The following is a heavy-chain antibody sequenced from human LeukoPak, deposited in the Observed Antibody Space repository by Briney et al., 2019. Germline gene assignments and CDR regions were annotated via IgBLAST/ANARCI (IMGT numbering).Heavy chain of an antibody. D-gene: IGHD1-26*01. Sequence: TGGSLRLSCAGSGFTFSTFSFNWVRQAPGKGLEWVSSISSGSAHIYYADSVKGRFTISRDNAKSSLYLQMNSLRAEDTAVYYCARDPYSGSYGADYYYYMDVWGKGTTVTISS. CDR2: ISSGSAHI. V-gene: IGHV3-21*01. CDR3: ARDPYSGSYGADYYYYMDV. J-gene: IGHJ6*03. CDR1: GFTFSTFS.